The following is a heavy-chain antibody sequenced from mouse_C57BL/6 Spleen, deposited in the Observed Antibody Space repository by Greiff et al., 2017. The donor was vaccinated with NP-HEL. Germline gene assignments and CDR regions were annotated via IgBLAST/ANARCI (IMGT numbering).Heavy chain of an antibody. D-gene: IGHD3-2*02. CDR1: GYTFTSYW. CDR3: ARGGQLRLPLFDY. V-gene: IGHV1-55*01. J-gene: IGHJ2*01. CDR2: IYPGSGRT. Sequence: QVQLQQPGAELVKPGASVKMSCKASGYTFTSYWITWVKQRPGQGLAWIGDIYPGSGRTNYNEKFKSKATLTVDTSSSTAYMQLSSLTSEDSAVYYCARGGQLRLPLFDYWGQGTTLTVSS.